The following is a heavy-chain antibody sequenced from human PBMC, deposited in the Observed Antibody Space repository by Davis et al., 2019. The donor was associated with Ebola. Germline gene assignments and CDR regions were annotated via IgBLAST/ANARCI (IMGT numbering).Heavy chain of an antibody. CDR2: IYSGGST. CDR3: ARASTITMIVVVIGAFDI. D-gene: IGHD3-22*01. Sequence: GGSLRLSCAASGFTVSSNYMNWVRQAPGKGLEWVSGIYSGGSTYCADSVKGRFTISRDNAKNSLYLQMNSLRAEDTAVYYCARASTITMIVVVIGAFDIWGQGTMVTVSS. CDR1: GFTVSSNY. J-gene: IGHJ3*02. V-gene: IGHV3-53*01.